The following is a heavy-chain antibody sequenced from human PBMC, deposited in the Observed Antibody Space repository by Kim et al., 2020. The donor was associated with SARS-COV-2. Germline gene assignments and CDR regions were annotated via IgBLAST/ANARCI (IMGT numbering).Heavy chain of an antibody. V-gene: IGHV3-74*01. CDR1: GFTFSSYW. Sequence: GGSLRLSCAASGFTFSSYWMHWVRQAPGKGLVWVSRINSDGSSTYYADSVKGRFSISRDNAKNTLYLQMNSLRAEDTAVYYCARARVVTGTGGVYWDQGIVITVSS. J-gene: IGHJ4*02. D-gene: IGHD2-21*02. CDR3: ARARVVTGTGGVY. CDR2: INSDGSST.